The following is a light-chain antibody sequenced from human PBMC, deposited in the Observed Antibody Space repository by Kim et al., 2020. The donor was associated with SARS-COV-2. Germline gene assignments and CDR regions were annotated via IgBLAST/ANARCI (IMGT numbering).Light chain of an antibody. CDR2: KAS. Sequence: DIQMTQSPSTLSASVGDRVTITCRASQSISSWLAWYQQKPGKAPKLLIYKASSLESGVPSRFSGSGSGTEFTLTISSLQPDDFATYYCQQYNSYRRFGQGAKVDI. V-gene: IGKV1-5*03. CDR3: QQYNSYRR. CDR1: QSISSW. J-gene: IGKJ1*01.